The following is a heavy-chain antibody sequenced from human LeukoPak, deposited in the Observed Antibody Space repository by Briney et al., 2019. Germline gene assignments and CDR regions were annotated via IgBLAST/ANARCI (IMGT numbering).Heavy chain of an antibody. CDR3: ARVSTGFYYDSSGYVGH. D-gene: IGHD3-22*01. CDR2: ISAYNGNT. CDR1: GYTFSSYG. Sequence: ASVKVSCKTSGYTFSSYGITWVRQAPGQGLEWMGWISAYNGNTNYAQKLQGRVTMTTDTSTSTAYMELRSLRSDDTAVYYCARVSTGFYYDSSGYVGHWGQGTLVTVSS. J-gene: IGHJ4*02. V-gene: IGHV1-18*01.